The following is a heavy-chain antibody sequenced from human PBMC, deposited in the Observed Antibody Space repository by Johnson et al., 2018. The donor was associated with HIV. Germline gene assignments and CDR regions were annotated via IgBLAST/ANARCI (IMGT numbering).Heavy chain of an antibody. CDR2: IYSGGST. V-gene: IGHV3-66*01. D-gene: IGHD3-3*01. CDR1: GFTVSSNY. Sequence: VQLVESGGGLVQPGGSLRLSCAASGFTVSSNYMSWVRQAPGKGLEWVSVIYSGGSTYYADSVKGRCTISRDNSKNTLYLQMNSLRAEDTAVYYCARIRSGLKPGDAFDIWGQGTMVTVSS. J-gene: IGHJ3*02. CDR3: ARIRSGLKPGDAFDI.